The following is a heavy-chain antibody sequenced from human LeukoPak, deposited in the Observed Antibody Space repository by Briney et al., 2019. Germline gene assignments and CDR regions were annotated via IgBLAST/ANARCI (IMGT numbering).Heavy chain of an antibody. CDR1: GFTFSSYA. V-gene: IGHV3-30*04. J-gene: IGHJ6*03. Sequence: GGSLRLSCAASGFTFSSYAMHWVRQAPGKGLEWVAVISFDGSNKYYADSVKGRFTISRDNSKSTPYLQMNSLRAEDTAVYYSARGSRTIVTTKFARGHYMDVWGKGTTVTVSS. CDR2: ISFDGSNK. D-gene: IGHD5-12*01. CDR3: ARGSRTIVTTKFARGHYMDV.